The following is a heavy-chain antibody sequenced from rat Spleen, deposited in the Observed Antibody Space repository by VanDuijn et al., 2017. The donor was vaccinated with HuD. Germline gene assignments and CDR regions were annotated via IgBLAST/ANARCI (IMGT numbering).Heavy chain of an antibody. D-gene: IGHD1-11*01. CDR3: ARDYGGYSEDYVMDA. V-gene: IGHV2-15*01. CDR2: IWTGGTT. J-gene: IGHJ4*01. CDR1: GFSLTSYS. Sequence: QVQLKESGPGLVQPSQTLSLTCTVSGFSLTSYSVSWVRQPPGQGLEWMGGIWTGGTTNYNSALRSRLSITRDTSKSQVFLKMNSLQTEDTATYYCARDYGGYSEDYVMDAWGQGASVTVSS.